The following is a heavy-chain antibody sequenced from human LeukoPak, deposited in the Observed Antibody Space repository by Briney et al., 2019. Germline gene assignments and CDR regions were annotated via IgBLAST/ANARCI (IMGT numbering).Heavy chain of an antibody. J-gene: IGHJ4*02. D-gene: IGHD5-24*01. CDR1: GYTFTIYG. Sequence: VASVNLSCKSSGYTFTIYGISWVRQAPGQGLEWMGWISAYNGNTNYSQKPQGRVTMTTDTSTSTAYMELRSLRSDDTAVYYWARSSREMGNYWGQGTLVTVSS. V-gene: IGHV1-18*01. CDR3: ARSSREMGNY. CDR2: ISAYNGNT.